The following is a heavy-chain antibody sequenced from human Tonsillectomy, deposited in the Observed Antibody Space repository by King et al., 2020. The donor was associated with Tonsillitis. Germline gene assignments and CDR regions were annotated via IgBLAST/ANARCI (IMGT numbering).Heavy chain of an antibody. Sequence: VQLVESGGGLVQPGGSLRLSCAASGFTFSSYAMNWVRQAPGKGLEWVSAISGAGGITYYTDSVKGRFTISRDNSKNTLYLQMNSLRAEDTAVYYCAKEPYDSSGYPFDSWGQGTLVTVSS. CDR3: AKEPYDSSGYPFDS. V-gene: IGHV3-23*04. CDR2: ISGAGGIT. D-gene: IGHD3-22*01. J-gene: IGHJ4*02. CDR1: GFTFSSYA.